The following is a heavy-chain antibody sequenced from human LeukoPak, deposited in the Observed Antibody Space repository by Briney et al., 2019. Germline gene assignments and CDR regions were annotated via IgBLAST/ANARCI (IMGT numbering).Heavy chain of an antibody. CDR2: IKDKNQSYAT. CDR3: TRAILSEGSLWGGYEGD. CDR1: GFTFSGSA. Sequence: GGSLKLSCAASGFTFSGSAIHWVRQASGTGLEWVGRIKDKNQSYATAHGESVKGRFTISRDDLKNTAYLQMNSLKIEETAVYYCTRAILSEGSLWGGYEGDWGQGTLVTVSS. V-gene: IGHV3-73*01. D-gene: IGHD5-12*01. J-gene: IGHJ4*02.